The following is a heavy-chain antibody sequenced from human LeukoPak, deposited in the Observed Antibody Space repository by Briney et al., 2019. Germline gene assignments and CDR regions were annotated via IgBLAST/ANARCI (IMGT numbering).Heavy chain of an antibody. D-gene: IGHD6-19*01. J-gene: IGHJ3*02. CDR1: GYTFTSYG. CDR3: ARFGLGKHIEVAGIPFDI. V-gene: IGHV1-18*01. Sequence: ASVKVSCKASGYTFTSYGISWVRQAPGQGLEWLGWISAYNGNTNYAQKLQGRVTMTTDTSTSTAYMELRSLRSDDTAVYYCARFGLGKHIEVAGIPFDIWGQGTMVTVSS. CDR2: ISAYNGNT.